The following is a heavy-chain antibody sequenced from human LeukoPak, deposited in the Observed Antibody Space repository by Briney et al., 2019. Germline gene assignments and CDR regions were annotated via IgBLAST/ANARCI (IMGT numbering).Heavy chain of an antibody. J-gene: IGHJ6*03. V-gene: IGHV1-46*01. CDR1: GYTFTNYY. CDR2: INPSGGST. Sequence: ASVKVSFKASGYTFTNYYMHWVRQAPGQGLEWMGIINPSGGSTSYAQKFQARVTITRDTSTSTVYMELSSLRSEDTAVYYCARDLALVRDGGSFDYYYYMDVWGKGTTVTVSS. CDR3: ARDLALVRDGGSFDYYYYMDV. D-gene: IGHD1-26*01.